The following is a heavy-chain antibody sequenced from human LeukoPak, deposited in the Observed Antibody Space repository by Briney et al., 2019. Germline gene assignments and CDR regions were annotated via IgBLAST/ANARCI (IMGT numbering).Heavy chain of an antibody. D-gene: IGHD2-2*01. Sequence: GRSLRLSCAASGFTFSGYAMHWVRQAPGKGLEWVAVISYDGSNKYYADSVKGRFTISRDNSKNTLYLQMNSLRAEDTAVYYCARPYSSSVQRYFDYWGQGTLLTVSS. CDR3: ARPYSSSVQRYFDY. CDR1: GFTFSGYA. CDR2: ISYDGSNK. V-gene: IGHV3-30*04. J-gene: IGHJ4*02.